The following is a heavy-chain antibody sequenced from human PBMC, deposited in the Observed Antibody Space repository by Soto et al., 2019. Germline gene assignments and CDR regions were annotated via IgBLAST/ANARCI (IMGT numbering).Heavy chain of an antibody. CDR2: ISWNSGSI. V-gene: IGHV3-9*01. CDR1: GFTFDDYA. J-gene: IGHJ4*02. Sequence: EVQLVESGGGLVQPGRSLRLSCAASGFTFDDYAMHWVRQAPGKGLEWVSGISWNSGSIGYADSVKGRFTISRDNAKNCLYLQMNGLRAEGTALYYCAKDIEQWLAHGGFAYCGQGALVTVSS. CDR3: AKDIEQWLAHGGFAY. D-gene: IGHD6-19*01.